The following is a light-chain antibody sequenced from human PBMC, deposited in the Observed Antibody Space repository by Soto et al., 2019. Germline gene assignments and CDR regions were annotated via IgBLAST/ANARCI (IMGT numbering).Light chain of an antibody. V-gene: IGLV2-14*01. CDR2: EVS. CDR3: SSYRSSDTLEV. J-gene: IGLJ1*01. Sequence: QSALTQPASVSGSPGQSITISCTGTSSDVGGYNYVSWYQQHPGKAPKLMIYEVSNRPSGVSNRFSGSKSGNTASLTISGVQPDDEADYYCSSYRSSDTLEVFGTGTKLTVL. CDR1: SSDVGGYNY.